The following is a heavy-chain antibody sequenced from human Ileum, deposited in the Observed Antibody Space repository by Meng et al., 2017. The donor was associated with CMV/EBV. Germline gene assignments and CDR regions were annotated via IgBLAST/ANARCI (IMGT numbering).Heavy chain of an antibody. CDR3: ARGPGGFGDFNFDY. CDR2: IYHGGST. J-gene: IGHJ4*02. Sequence: QGRLQQPGPGLVKPSETLSLTCTVSGASITSFYWSWIRQPAGKALEWIGRIYHGGSTNYNPSLKSRVTLSVDTSKNQFSMRLTSVTAADTAVYYCARGPGGFGDFNFDYWGQGTLVTVSS. CDR1: GASITSFY. D-gene: IGHD3-16*01. V-gene: IGHV4-4*07.